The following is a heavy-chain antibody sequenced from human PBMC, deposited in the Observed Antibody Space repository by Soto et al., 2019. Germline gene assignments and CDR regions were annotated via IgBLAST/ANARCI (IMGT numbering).Heavy chain of an antibody. CDR3: ARDSTVGVDTASYDY. CDR1: GGSISSYY. J-gene: IGHJ4*02. CDR2: IYTSGST. Sequence: PSETLSLTCTVSGGSISSYYWSWIRQPAGKGLEWIGRIYTSGSTNYNPSLKSRVTMSVDTSKNQFSLKLSSVTAADTAVYYCARDSTVGVDTASYDYWGQGTLVTVSS. D-gene: IGHD5-18*01. V-gene: IGHV4-4*07.